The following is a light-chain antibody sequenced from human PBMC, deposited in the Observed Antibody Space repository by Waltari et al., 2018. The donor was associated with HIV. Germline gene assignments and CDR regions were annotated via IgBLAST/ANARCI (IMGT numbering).Light chain of an antibody. CDR3: KSYDSSIVV. V-gene: IGLV6-57*04. CDR1: RGSIASNY. CDR2: EDT. Sequence: NFMLTQPHSVSESPGKTVTISCTRSRGSIASNYVQWYQQRPGSAPTTVIYEDTQRPAGVPAPISGSNDRSANSASLTTSGLKTEDEADYYWKSYDSSIVVFGGGTKLTGL. J-gene: IGLJ2*01.